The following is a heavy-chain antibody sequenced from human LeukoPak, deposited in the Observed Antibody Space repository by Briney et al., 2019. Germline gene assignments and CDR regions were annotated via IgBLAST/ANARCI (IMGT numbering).Heavy chain of an antibody. Sequence: GGSLRLSCAASGFTFSSYGMHWVRQAPGKGLEWVAVIWYDGSNEHYADSVKGRFTISRDNSKNTLYLQMNSLRAEDTAVYYCAKSPVFHYYDSSGSFRVYWGQGTLVTVSS. CDR2: IWYDGSNE. V-gene: IGHV3-33*06. J-gene: IGHJ4*02. D-gene: IGHD3-22*01. CDR3: AKSPVFHYYDSSGSFRVY. CDR1: GFTFSSYG.